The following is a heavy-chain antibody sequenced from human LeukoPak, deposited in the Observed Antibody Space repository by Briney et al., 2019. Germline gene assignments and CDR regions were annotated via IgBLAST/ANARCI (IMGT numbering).Heavy chain of an antibody. CDR2: IYHSGST. D-gene: IGHD6-19*01. Sequence: SETLSLTCTVSGYSISSGYYWGWIRQPPGKGLEWIGSIYHSGSTYYNPSLKSRVTISVDTSKNQFSLKLSSVTAADTAVYYCARGYSSAEDAFDIWGQGTMVTVSS. J-gene: IGHJ3*02. CDR3: ARGYSSAEDAFDI. V-gene: IGHV4-38-2*02. CDR1: GYSISSGYY.